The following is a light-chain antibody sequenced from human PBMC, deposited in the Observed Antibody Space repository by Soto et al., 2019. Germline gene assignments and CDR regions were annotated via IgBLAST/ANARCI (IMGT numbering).Light chain of an antibody. J-gene: IGKJ1*01. CDR1: QSVLYSSNNKNY. CDR3: QQYYSTPPTWT. CDR2: WAS. Sequence: DIVMTQSPDSLAVSLGERATINCKSSQSVLYSSNNKNYLAWYQQKPGQPPKLLIYWASTRESGVPDRFSGSGSGTDFTLTISSLQDEDVAVYYCQQYYSTPPTWTFGQGTKVEIK. V-gene: IGKV4-1*01.